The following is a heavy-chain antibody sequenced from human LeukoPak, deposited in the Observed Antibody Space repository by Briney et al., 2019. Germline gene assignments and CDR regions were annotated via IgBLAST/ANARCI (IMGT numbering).Heavy chain of an antibody. CDR3: VKGPYYYGSGSYARLVY. D-gene: IGHD3-10*01. CDR1: GFTFSSYA. J-gene: IGHJ4*02. Sequence: GGSLRLSCSASGFTFSSYAMHWVRQAPGKGLEYGSAISSNGGSTYYADSVKGRFTISRDNSKNTLYLQMSSLRAEDTAVYYCVKGPYYYGSGSYARLVYWGQGTLVTVSS. V-gene: IGHV3-64D*06. CDR2: ISSNGGST.